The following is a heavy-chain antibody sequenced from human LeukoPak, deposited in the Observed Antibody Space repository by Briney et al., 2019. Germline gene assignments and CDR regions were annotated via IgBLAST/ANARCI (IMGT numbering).Heavy chain of an antibody. V-gene: IGHV4-28*01. J-gene: IGHJ2*01. CDR2: IYYSGST. D-gene: IGHD1-1*01. Sequence: SETLSLTCAVSGYSISSSNWRGWIRQPPGKALEWIGYIYYSGSTYYNPSLKSRVTMSVDTSKNQFSLKLNSVTAVDTALYYCARTRVTTGTTFDLWGRGTLVTVSS. CDR3: ARTRVTTGTTFDL. CDR1: GYSISSSNW.